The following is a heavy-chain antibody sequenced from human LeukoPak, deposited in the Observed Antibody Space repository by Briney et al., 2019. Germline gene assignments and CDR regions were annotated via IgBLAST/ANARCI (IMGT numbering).Heavy chain of an antibody. D-gene: IGHD2-15*01. Sequence: ASVKVSCKASGYTFTNYGISWVRQAPGQGLEWMGWIGAYNGHTTYAQNIQGRLTTTTDTSTSTAYMDLRSLRSDDTAVYYCVRDFSCGGGTCSDCFDPWGQGTLVTVSS. V-gene: IGHV1-18*01. CDR3: VRDFSCGGGTCSDCFDP. CDR2: IGAYNGHT. CDR1: GYTFTNYG. J-gene: IGHJ5*02.